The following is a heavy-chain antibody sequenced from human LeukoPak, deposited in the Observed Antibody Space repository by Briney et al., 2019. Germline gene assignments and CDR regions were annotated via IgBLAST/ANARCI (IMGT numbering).Heavy chain of an antibody. CDR2: ISYDGSNK. D-gene: IGHD4-17*01. J-gene: IGHJ4*02. CDR3: ASGRGDYGVYFDY. V-gene: IGHV3-30-3*01. CDR1: GFTFSSYA. Sequence: PGGSLRLSCAASGFTFSSYAMHWVRQAPGKGLEWVAVISYDGSNKYYADSVKGRFTISRDNSKNTLYLQMNSLRAEDTAVYYCASGRGDYGVYFDYWGQGTLVTVSS.